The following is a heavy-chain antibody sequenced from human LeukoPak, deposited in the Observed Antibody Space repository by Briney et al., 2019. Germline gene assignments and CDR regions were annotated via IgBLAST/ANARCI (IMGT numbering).Heavy chain of an antibody. CDR3: AKEELLVGASGIDY. CDR2: ISGSGGST. Sequence: GGSLRLSCAASWFTFSSYAMSWGGQAPGAGLELVSAISGSGGSTSYADSVKGRFTISRDNSKNTLYLQMNSLRAEDTAVYYCAKEELLVGASGIDYWGQGTLVTVSS. V-gene: IGHV3-23*01. CDR1: WFTFSSYA. J-gene: IGHJ4*02. D-gene: IGHD1-26*01.